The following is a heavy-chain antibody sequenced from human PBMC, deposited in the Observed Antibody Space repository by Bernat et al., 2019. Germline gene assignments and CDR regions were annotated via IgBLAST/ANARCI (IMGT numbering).Heavy chain of an antibody. CDR2: ISGSGGST. CDR1: GFTFSSYA. D-gene: IGHD6-13*01. J-gene: IGHJ5*02. CDR3: AKEFSQYSSSPGRFDP. V-gene: IGHV3-23*04. Sequence: EVQLVESGGGLVQPGGSLRLSCAASGFTFSSYAMSWVRQAPGKGLEWVSAISGSGGSTYYADSVKGRFTISRDNSKNTLYLQMNSLRAEDTAVYYCAKEFSQYSSSPGRFDPWGQGTLVTVSS.